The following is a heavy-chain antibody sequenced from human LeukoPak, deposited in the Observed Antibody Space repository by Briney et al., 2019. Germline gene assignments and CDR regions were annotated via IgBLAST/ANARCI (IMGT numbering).Heavy chain of an antibody. V-gene: IGHV4-39*07. Sequence: SETLSLTCIVSGGSISSSSYYWGWIRQPPGKGLEWIGSIYYSGSTYYNPSLKSRVTISVDTSKNQFSLKLSSVTAADTAVYYCARAGSLSGWYYFDYWGQGTLVTVSS. D-gene: IGHD6-19*01. J-gene: IGHJ4*02. CDR1: GGSISSSSYY. CDR2: IYYSGST. CDR3: ARAGSLSGWYYFDY.